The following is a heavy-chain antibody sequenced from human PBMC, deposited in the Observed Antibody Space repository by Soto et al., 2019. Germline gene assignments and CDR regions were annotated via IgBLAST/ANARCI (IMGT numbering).Heavy chain of an antibody. CDR2: SNHSGST. J-gene: IGHJ4*02. D-gene: IGHD3-16*02. V-gene: IGHV4-34*01. CDR1: GGSFSGYY. Sequence: SETLSLTCAVYGGSFSGYYWSWIRQPPGKGLEWIGESNHSGSTNYNPSLKSRVTISVDTSKNQFSLKLSSVTAADTAVYYCARGKLSDYVWGSYRYHFDYWGQGTVVTVSS. CDR3: ARGKLSDYVWGSYRYHFDY.